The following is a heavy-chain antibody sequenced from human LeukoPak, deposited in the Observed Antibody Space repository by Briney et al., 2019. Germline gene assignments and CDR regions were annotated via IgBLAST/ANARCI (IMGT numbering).Heavy chain of an antibody. D-gene: IGHD1-26*01. CDR3: AKDAGPSGEGATPAD. CDR1: EFIFRNYA. CDR2: IRHNGETT. J-gene: IGHJ4*02. Sequence: GGSLRLSCVASEFIFRNYAMTWVRQAPGKGLEWVSTIRHNGETTYFEDSVKGRFIISRDNTKNTLYLHMNSLRAEHTAVYFCAKDAGPSGEGATPADWGQGTLVTVSS. V-gene: IGHV3-23*01.